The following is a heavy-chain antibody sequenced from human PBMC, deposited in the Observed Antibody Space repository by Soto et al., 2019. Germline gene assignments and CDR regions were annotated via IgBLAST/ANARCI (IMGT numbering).Heavy chain of an antibody. V-gene: IGHV3-21*01. CDR3: AKGSFTSGWYHADY. CDR1: GFTFSSYS. Sequence: VASGGGLVSPGGSLRLSCAASGFTFSSYSMNWVRQAPGQGLEWVASISSNNNYIYYADSLKGRFTISRDNAKNSVYLQMNSLRAEDTAVYYCAKGSFTSGWYHADYWGQGTLVTVSS. D-gene: IGHD6-19*01. J-gene: IGHJ4*02. CDR2: ISSNNNYI.